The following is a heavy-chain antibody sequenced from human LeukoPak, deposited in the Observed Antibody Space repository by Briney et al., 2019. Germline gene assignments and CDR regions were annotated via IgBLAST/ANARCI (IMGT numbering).Heavy chain of an antibody. Sequence: ASVKVSCKASGYTFTSYGISWVRQAPGQGLEWMGWIRAYNGNTNYAQKLQGRVTMTTDTSTSTAYMELRSLRSDDTAVYYCARDRPVQQRFDPWGQGTLVTVSS. V-gene: IGHV1-18*01. CDR2: IRAYNGNT. J-gene: IGHJ5*02. CDR3: ARDRPVQQRFDP. CDR1: GYTFTSYG. D-gene: IGHD1-14*01.